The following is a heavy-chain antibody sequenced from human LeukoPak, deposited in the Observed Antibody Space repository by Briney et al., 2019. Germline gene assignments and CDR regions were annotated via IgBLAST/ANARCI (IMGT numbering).Heavy chain of an antibody. CDR3: ARDPSLVVVTAARDAFDI. J-gene: IGHJ3*02. D-gene: IGHD2-21*02. Sequence: GASVKVSCKASGYTFTGYYMHWVRQAPGQGLEWMGRIIPILGIANYAQKFQGRVTITADKSTSTAYMELSSLRSEDTAVYYCARDPSLVVVTAARDAFDIWGQGTMVTVSS. CDR1: GYTFTGYY. V-gene: IGHV1-69*04. CDR2: IIPILGIA.